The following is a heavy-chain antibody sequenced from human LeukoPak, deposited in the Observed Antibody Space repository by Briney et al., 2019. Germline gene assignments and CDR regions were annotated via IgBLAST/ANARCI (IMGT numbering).Heavy chain of an antibody. J-gene: IGHJ4*02. V-gene: IGHV3-23*01. CDR2: ISGSGGST. CDR3: AEDGYSGSGPPDY. Sequence: GGSLRLSCAASGFTFSSYAMSWVRQAPGKGLEWVSAISGSGGSTYYADSVKGRFTISRDNSKNTLYLQMNSLRAEDTALYYCAEDGYSGSGPPDYWGQGTLVTVSS. CDR1: GFTFSSYA. D-gene: IGHD5-18*01.